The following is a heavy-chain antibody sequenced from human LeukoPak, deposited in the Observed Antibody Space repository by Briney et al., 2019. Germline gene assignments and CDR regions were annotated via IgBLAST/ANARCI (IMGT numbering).Heavy chain of an antibody. J-gene: IGHJ4*02. CDR1: GFTFSNYA. CDR2: ISGSTGNT. D-gene: IGHD1-26*01. Sequence: PGGSLRLSCAASGFTFSNYAMSWVRQAPGKGLEWVSSISGSTGNTYYADSVKGRFTISRDNSKNTLYLQMNSLRAEDTALYYCAKDLAVYTGPYSGSFYSPIDCWGQGTLVTVSS. CDR3: AKDLAVYTGPYSGSFYSPIDC. V-gene: IGHV3-23*01.